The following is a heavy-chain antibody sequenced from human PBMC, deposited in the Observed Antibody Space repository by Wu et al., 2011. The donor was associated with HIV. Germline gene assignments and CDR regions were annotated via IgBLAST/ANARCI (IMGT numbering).Heavy chain of an antibody. CDR1: GGTLISFA. J-gene: IGHJ4*02. CDR2: IVPILGTS. CDR3: ARDLSGTFDL. V-gene: IGHV1-69*04. Sequence: QVQLTQSGAEVRKPGSSVKVSCKTSGGTLISFATTWVRQVPGHGLEWVGRIVPILGTSTSAQKFQGRVTFSADKSTNTVYMELSSLTSGDTAVYYCARDLSGTFDLWGQGTLVTVAS. D-gene: IGHD6-19*01.